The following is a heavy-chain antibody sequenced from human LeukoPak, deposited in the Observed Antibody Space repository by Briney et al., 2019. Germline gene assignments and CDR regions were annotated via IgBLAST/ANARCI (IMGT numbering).Heavy chain of an antibody. J-gene: IGHJ4*02. CDR3: AALSRGYSGYDLDY. D-gene: IGHD5-12*01. CDR1: GFTFSSYS. V-gene: IGHV3-21*06. Sequence: GGSLRLSCAASGFTFSSYSMNWVRQAPGTGLEWVSCITSSSTYMYYADSVKGRFTISRDNAKNSLYLQMNSLRAEDTAVYYCAALSRGYSGYDLDYWGQGTLVTVSS. CDR2: ITSSSTYM.